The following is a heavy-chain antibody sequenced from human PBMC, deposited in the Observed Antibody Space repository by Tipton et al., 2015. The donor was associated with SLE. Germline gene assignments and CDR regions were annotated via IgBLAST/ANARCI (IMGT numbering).Heavy chain of an antibody. CDR2: IFDSGNT. J-gene: IGHJ6*02. CDR1: GHSISSGYY. Sequence: TLSLTCTVSGHSISSGYYWSWIRQAPGKGLEWLESIFDSGNTYYNPSLKSRVTTSVDTSTNQFSLRLTSVTAADTAVYYCARGLLTWRGAIVGVDVWGQGTTVNVSS. V-gene: IGHV4-38-2*02. D-gene: IGHD2-21*01. CDR3: ARGLLTWRGAIVGVDV.